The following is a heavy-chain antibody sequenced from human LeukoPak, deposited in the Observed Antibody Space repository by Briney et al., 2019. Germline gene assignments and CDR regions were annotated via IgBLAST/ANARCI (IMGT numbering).Heavy chain of an antibody. CDR3: ARVDYGDYVAENWFDP. J-gene: IGHJ5*02. V-gene: IGHV4-4*07. D-gene: IGHD4-17*01. CDR2: IYTSGST. Sequence: SETLSLTCTVPGGSISSYYWSWIRQPAGKGLEWIGRIYTSGSTNYNPSLKSRVTMSVDTSKNQFSLKLSSVTAAGTAVYYCARVDYGDYVAENWFDPWGQGTLVTVSS. CDR1: GGSISSYY.